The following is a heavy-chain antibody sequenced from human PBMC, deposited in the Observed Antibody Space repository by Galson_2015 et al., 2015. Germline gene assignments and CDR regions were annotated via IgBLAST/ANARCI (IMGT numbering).Heavy chain of an antibody. CDR2: ISSGSTYI. D-gene: IGHD3-10*01. Sequence: SLRLSCAASGFTFRSYSMNWVRQAPGKGLEWVSSISSGSTYIYYADSVKGRFTISRDNAENSLYLQMNSLRVEDTAVYYCARDPGDVIYYYYYMDVWGKGTTVTVSS. J-gene: IGHJ6*03. CDR1: GFTFRSYS. CDR3: ARDPGDVIYYYYYMDV. V-gene: IGHV3-21*06.